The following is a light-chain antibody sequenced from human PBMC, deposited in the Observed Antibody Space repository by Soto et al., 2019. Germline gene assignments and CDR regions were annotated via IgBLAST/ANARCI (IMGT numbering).Light chain of an antibody. Sequence: DIQMTQSPSTLSASVGDRVIITCRASENIHNYLNWYLVKPGKAPRLLIYAASNLHAGVPIRFSGRGSGTEFTLTISSLQPEDFATYYCQQSYSTSPLTFGGGTKVDIK. V-gene: IGKV1-39*01. J-gene: IGKJ4*01. CDR1: ENIHNY. CDR2: AAS. CDR3: QQSYSTSPLT.